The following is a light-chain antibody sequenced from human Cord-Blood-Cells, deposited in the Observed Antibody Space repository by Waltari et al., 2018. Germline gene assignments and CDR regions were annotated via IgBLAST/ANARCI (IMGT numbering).Light chain of an antibody. CDR3: CSYAGSSTLV. CDR2: EGS. CDR1: SSDVGSYKL. Sequence: QSALTQPASVSGSPGQSITISCTGTSSDVGSYKLVSWDQQHPGKAPKLMIYEGSKRPSGVSNRFSGSKSGNTASLKISGLQAEDEADYYCCSYAGSSTLVFGGGTKLTVL. J-gene: IGLJ3*02. V-gene: IGLV2-23*01.